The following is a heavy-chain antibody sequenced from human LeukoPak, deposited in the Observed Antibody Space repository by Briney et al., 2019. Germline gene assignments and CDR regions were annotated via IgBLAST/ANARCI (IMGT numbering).Heavy chain of an antibody. V-gene: IGHV3-21*01. D-gene: IGHD3-16*01. CDR1: GFTFSSYS. CDR2: ISSSSSYI. J-gene: IGHJ4*02. CDR3: ARDIVKFEGAGLTGDC. Sequence: GGSLRLSCAASGFTFSSYSMNWVRQAPGKGLEWVSSISSSSSYIYYADSVKGRFTISRDNAKNSLYLQMNSLRAEDTAVYYCARDIVKFEGAGLTGDCWGQGTLVTVSS.